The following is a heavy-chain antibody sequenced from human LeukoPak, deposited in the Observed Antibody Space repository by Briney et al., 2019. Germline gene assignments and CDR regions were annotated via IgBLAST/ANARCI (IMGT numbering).Heavy chain of an antibody. Sequence: ASVKVSCKASGGTFSSYAISWVRQAPGQGLEWMGRIIPILGIANYAQKFQGRVTITADKSTSTAYMELSSLRSEDTAVYYCARAPRDYYDSSGYYYGMTAFDIWGQGTLVTVSS. CDR3: ARAPRDYYDSSGYYYGMTAFDI. CDR1: GGTFSSYA. D-gene: IGHD3-22*01. CDR2: IIPILGIA. J-gene: IGHJ4*02. V-gene: IGHV1-69*04.